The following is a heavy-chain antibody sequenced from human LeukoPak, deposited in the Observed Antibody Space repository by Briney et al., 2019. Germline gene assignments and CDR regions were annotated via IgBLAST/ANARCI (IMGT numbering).Heavy chain of an antibody. Sequence: GGSLRLSCAASVVTFISYAMSWVRQAPGKGLEWVSAIIGSGGSTYYADSVKGRFTISRDNSKNTLCLQMNSLRAEDTAVYYCAKGFQILLGDYWGQGTLVTVPS. J-gene: IGHJ4*02. CDR3: AKGFQILLGDY. V-gene: IGHV3-23*01. D-gene: IGHD3-10*01. CDR2: IIGSGGST. CDR1: VVTFISYA.